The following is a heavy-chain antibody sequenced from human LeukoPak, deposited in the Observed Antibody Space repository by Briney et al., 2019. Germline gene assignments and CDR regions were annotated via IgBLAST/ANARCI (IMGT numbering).Heavy chain of an antibody. CDR1: GYNFIIYS. CDR2: ISPYNGNT. J-gene: IGHJ4*02. CDR3: VRRFGYDFWSGHPMGDY. D-gene: IGHD3-3*01. V-gene: IGHV1-18*01. Sequence: ASVKASCKASGYNFIIYSINWVRQAPGQGLEWMGWISPYNGNTIYAQKLQGRVTMTTDTSTSTAYMELRSLRSDDTAVYYCVRRFGYDFWSGHPMGDYWGQGTLVTVSS.